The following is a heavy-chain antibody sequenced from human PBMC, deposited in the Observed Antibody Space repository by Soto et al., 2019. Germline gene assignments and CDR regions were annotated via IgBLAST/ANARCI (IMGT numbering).Heavy chain of an antibody. V-gene: IGHV3-15*07. CDR1: GFTFSNAW. J-gene: IGHJ6*02. CDR3: TTSDCSSTSCSMRRKDYYYYYGMDV. CDR2: IKSKTDGGTT. D-gene: IGHD2-2*01. Sequence: GGSLRLSCAASGFTFSNAWMNWVRQAPGKGLEWVGRIKSKTDGGTTDYAAPGKGRFTISRDDSKNTLYLQMNSLKTEDTAVYYCTTSDCSSTSCSMRRKDYYYYYGMDVWGQGTTVTVSS.